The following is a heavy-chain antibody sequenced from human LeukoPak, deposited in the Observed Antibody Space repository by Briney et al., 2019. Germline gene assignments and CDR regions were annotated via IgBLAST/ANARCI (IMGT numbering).Heavy chain of an antibody. D-gene: IGHD1-26*01. J-gene: IGHJ3*02. CDR3: ARSRATDAFDI. Sequence: SETLSLTCTVSGGSISSYYWSWIRQPPGKGLEWIGYIYYSGSTNYNPSLKSRVTILVDTSKNQFSLKLSSVTAADTAVYYCARSRATDAFDIWGQGTMVTVSS. CDR1: GGSISSYY. V-gene: IGHV4-59*01. CDR2: IYYSGST.